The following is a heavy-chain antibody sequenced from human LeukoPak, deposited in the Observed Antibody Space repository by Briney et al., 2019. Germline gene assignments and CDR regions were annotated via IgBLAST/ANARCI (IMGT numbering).Heavy chain of an antibody. V-gene: IGHV3-21*01. D-gene: IGHD3-22*01. J-gene: IGHJ4*02. Sequence: GGSLRLSCVGSGFTFSRYSMNWVRQAPGQGPEWVSSIRSDASSIYYADSVKGRFTISRDNAKNTVFLQMNSLRAGDTAVYYCARDCYSIGYFYDLWGQGTLVTVSS. CDR3: ARDCYSIGYFYDL. CDR1: GFTFSRYS. CDR2: IRSDASSI.